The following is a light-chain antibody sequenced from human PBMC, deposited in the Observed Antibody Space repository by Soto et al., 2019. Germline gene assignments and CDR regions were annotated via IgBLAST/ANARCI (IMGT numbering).Light chain of an antibody. V-gene: IGKV3-15*01. CDR2: DAS. CDR1: QSVSSR. CDR3: QQYIKWPT. J-gene: IGKJ1*01. Sequence: EIVMTQSPANMSVSPGERATLSCRASQSVSSRLAWYQQKPGQAPRLLIHDASTRATGIPARISGSGSGTEFTLTISSLQSEDFAVYYCQQYIKWPTFGQGTKVEIK.